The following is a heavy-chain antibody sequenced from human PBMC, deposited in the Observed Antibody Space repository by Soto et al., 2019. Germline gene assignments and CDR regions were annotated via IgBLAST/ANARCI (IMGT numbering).Heavy chain of an antibody. J-gene: IGHJ4*02. Sequence: GESLKVSCKGSGYSFAGYYITWVRQKPWKGLEWMGRIDPSDSQAYYSPSFRGHVTISVTKSITTVFLQWSSLRASDTAMYYCPRQIYASDTGTNFQDNFVSWGQGTTVTVFS. CDR3: PRQIYASDTGTNFQDNFVS. D-gene: IGHD2-8*01. CDR2: IDPSDSQA. V-gene: IGHV5-10-1*01. CDR1: GYSFAGYY.